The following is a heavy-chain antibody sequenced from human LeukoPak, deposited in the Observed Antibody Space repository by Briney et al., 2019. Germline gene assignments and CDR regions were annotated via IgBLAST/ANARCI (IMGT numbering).Heavy chain of an antibody. CDR2: IYYSKNT. J-gene: IGHJ4*02. V-gene: IGHV4-39*01. D-gene: IGHD5-18*01. Sequence: SETLSLTCTVSGGSISSSSAYWGWIRQPPGKGLEWIGSIYYSKNTYYNPSLKSRVTISADTSKNQFSLTLGSVSATDTAVYYCVSPRGFSYGYFDYWGQGTLVTISS. CDR1: GGSISSSSAY. CDR3: VSPRGFSYGYFDY.